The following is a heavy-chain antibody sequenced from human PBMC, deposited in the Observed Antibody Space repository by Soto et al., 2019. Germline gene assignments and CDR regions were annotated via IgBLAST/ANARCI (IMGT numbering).Heavy chain of an antibody. CDR3: ARDHTLSGWYGLDGMDV. CDR2: INAGNGNT. V-gene: IGHV1-3*01. CDR1: GYTFTSYA. D-gene: IGHD6-19*01. Sequence: ASVKVSCKASGYTFTSYAMHWVRQAPGQRLEWMGWINAGNGNTKYSQKFQGRVTITRDTSASTAYMELSSLRSDDTAVYYCARDHTLSGWYGLDGMDVCGQGTTVTVSS. J-gene: IGHJ6*02.